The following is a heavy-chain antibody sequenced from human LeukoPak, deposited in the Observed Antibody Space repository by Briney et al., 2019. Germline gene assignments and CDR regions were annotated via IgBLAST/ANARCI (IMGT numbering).Heavy chain of an antibody. Sequence: GRSLRPSCPLDTLTLSSYEMNWVSQAPGKGLEWVSYISSSGTTIYYADSVKGRFTISRDNAKNSLYLQMNSLRAEDTAVYYCVRSFGSSCYWGQGTLVTVSS. CDR3: VRSFGSSCY. V-gene: IGHV3-48*03. D-gene: IGHD3-10*01. J-gene: IGHJ4*02. CDR2: ISSSGTTI. CDR1: TLTLSSYE.